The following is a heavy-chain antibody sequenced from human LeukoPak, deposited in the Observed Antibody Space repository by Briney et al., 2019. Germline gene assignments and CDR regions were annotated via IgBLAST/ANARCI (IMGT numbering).Heavy chain of an antibody. J-gene: IGHJ6*02. Sequence: GGSLRLSCAASGFTFSSYSMNWVRQAPGKGLEWVPGISGGGVTTYYADSVKGRFTISRDNSKNTLYLQMNSLRADDTAIYYCARNQQLGGHSYYYYGMDVWGQGTTVTVSS. CDR2: ISGGGVTT. D-gene: IGHD3-16*01. CDR1: GFTFSSYS. V-gene: IGHV3-23*01. CDR3: ARNQQLGGHSYYYYGMDV.